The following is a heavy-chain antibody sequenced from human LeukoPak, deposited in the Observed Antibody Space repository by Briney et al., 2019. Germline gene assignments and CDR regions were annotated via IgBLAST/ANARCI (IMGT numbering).Heavy chain of an antibody. J-gene: IGHJ5*02. Sequence: SVKVSCKASGGTFSSYAISRVRQAPGQGLEWMGRIIPILGIANYAQKFQGRVTITADKSTSTAYMELSSLRSEDTAVYYCARGSLYYYDSSGESPFDPWGQGTLVTVSS. CDR3: ARGSLYYYDSSGESPFDP. CDR2: IIPILGIA. D-gene: IGHD3-22*01. V-gene: IGHV1-69*04. CDR1: GGTFSSYA.